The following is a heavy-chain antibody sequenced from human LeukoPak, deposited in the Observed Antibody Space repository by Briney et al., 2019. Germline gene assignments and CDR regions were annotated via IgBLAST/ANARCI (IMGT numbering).Heavy chain of an antibody. V-gene: IGHV6-1*01. J-gene: IGHJ6*03. Sequence: SQTLPLTCAISGDSVSSNSAAWNWTRQSPSRGLEWLGRTYYRSKWYNDDAVSVKSRININPDPSKNQFPLQRNSVTPEDSAVYYCARSSCYIHVWGKGTTVSVS. CDR1: GDSVSSNSAA. CDR2: TYYRSKWYN. CDR3: ARSSCYIHV.